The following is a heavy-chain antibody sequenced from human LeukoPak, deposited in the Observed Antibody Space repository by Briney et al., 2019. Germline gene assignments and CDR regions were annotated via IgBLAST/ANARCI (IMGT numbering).Heavy chain of an antibody. CDR2: IYHSGST. CDR3: ARDQLWFGELFPFI. CDR1: GGSISSGTYY. D-gene: IGHD3-10*01. Sequence: SETLSLTCTVSGGSISSGTYYWSWNRQPPGKGLEWIGYIYHSGSTYYNPSLKSRVTISVDRSKNQFSLKLSSVTAADTAVYYCARDQLWFGELFPFIWGQGTLVTVSS. J-gene: IGHJ4*02. V-gene: IGHV4-30-2*01.